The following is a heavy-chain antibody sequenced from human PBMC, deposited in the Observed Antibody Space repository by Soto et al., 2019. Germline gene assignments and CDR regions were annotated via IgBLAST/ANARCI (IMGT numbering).Heavy chain of an antibody. CDR1: GFSLSTSGVG. J-gene: IGHJ5*02. CDR2: IYWNDDK. CDR3: AHRRASTIFGVAGPTNWFDP. Sequence: SGPTLVNPTQTLTLTCTFSGFSLSTSGVGVGWIRQPPGKALEWLALIYWNDDKRYSPSLKSRLTITKDTSKNQVVLTMTNMDPVDTATYYCAHRRASTIFGVAGPTNWFDPWGQGTLVTVSS. V-gene: IGHV2-5*01. D-gene: IGHD3-3*01.